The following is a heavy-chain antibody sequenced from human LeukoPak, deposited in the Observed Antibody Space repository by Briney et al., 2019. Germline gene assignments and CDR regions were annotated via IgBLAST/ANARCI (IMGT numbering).Heavy chain of an antibody. CDR3: ARGTSRAYNY. V-gene: IGHV6-1*01. CDR2: TYYRSEWYS. CDR1: GDSVSSNSAS. D-gene: IGHD2-21*01. Sequence: SQTLSLTCAISGDSVSSNSASRTWIRQSPSRGLEWLGRTYYRSEWYSDYAVSVRSRITINSDTSSNQFSLHLNSVTPEDTAVYYCARGTSRAYNYWGQGTLVTVSS. J-gene: IGHJ4*02.